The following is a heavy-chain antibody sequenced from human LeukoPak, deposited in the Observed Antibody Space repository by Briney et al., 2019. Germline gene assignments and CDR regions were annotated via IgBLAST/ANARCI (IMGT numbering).Heavy chain of an antibody. CDR1: GFTFSSAW. J-gene: IGHJ4*02. D-gene: IGHD3-16*01. V-gene: IGHV3-21*01. Sequence: GGSLRLSCEASGFTFSSAWMSWVRQAPGKGLEWVSSISSSSSYIYYADSVKGRFTISRDNAKNSLYLQMNSLRAEDTAVYYCARGERAMITFGGVTIPPDYWGQGTLVTVSS. CDR2: ISSSSSYI. CDR3: ARGERAMITFGGVTIPPDY.